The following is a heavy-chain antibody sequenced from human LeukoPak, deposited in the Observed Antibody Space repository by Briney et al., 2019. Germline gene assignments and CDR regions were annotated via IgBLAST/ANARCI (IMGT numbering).Heavy chain of an antibody. J-gene: IGHJ4*02. CDR2: ISAYNGNT. V-gene: IGHV1-18*01. CDR1: GYTFTSYG. D-gene: IGHD2-15*01. Sequence: ASVKVSCKASGYTFTSYGISWVRQAPGQGLEWMGWISAYNGNTNYAQKLQGRVTMTTDTSTSTAYMELRSLRSDDTAVYYCARVAIYCSGGSCYPRGRYFDYWGQGTLVTVSS. CDR3: ARVAIYCSGGSCYPRGRYFDY.